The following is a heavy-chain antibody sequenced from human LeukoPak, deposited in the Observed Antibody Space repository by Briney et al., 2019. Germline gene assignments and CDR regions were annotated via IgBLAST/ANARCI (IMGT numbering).Heavy chain of an antibody. CDR1: GFTFSSYS. V-gene: IGHV3-21*01. Sequence: NAGGSLRLSCAASGFTFSSYSMDWVRQAPGKGLEWVSPISSSSSYIYYADSVKGRFTISRDNAKNSLYLQMNSLRAEDTAVYYCARGRSYYYDSPGAFDIWGQGTMVTVSS. D-gene: IGHD3-22*01. J-gene: IGHJ3*02. CDR3: ARGRSYYYDSPGAFDI. CDR2: ISSSSSYI.